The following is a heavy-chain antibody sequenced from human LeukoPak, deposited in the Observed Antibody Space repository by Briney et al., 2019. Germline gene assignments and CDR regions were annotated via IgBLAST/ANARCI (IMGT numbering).Heavy chain of an antibody. Sequence: TSETLSLTCTVSGGSISSYYWSWIRQPPGKGLEWIGYIYYSGSTNYNPSLKSRATISVDTSKNQFSLKLSSVTAADTAVYYCARLQDFYYFDYWGQGTLVTVSS. CDR1: GGSISSYY. CDR3: ARLQDFYYFDY. V-gene: IGHV4-59*08. CDR2: IYYSGST. D-gene: IGHD2-15*01. J-gene: IGHJ4*02.